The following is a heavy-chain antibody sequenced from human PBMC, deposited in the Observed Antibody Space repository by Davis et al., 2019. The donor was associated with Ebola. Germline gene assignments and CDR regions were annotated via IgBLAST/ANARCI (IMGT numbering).Heavy chain of an antibody. CDR2: TSGTGGST. V-gene: IGHV3-23*01. CDR3: AKRILFYYGMDV. Sequence: GGSLRLSCVASGFTVSSDYMSWVRQAPGKGLEWVSATSGTGGSTYYADSVKGRFTISRDNSNNTLYLQMNSLRAQDTAVYYCAKRILFYYGMDVWGKGTTVTVSS. D-gene: IGHD2-15*01. CDR1: GFTVSSDY. J-gene: IGHJ6*04.